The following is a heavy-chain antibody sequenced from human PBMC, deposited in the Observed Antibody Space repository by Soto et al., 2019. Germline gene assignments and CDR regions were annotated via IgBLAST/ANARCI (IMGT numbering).Heavy chain of an antibody. CDR1: GFTFSSYG. V-gene: IGHV3-33*01. Sequence: QVQLVESGGGVVQPGRSLRLSCAASGFTFSSYGMHWVRQAPGKGLEWVAVIWYDGSNKYYADSVKGRFTISGDNSKNTLYLQMNSLRAEDTAVYYCARVAYCSSTSCYGRYDYWGQGTLVTVSS. CDR2: IWYDGSNK. J-gene: IGHJ4*02. D-gene: IGHD2-2*01. CDR3: ARVAYCSSTSCYGRYDY.